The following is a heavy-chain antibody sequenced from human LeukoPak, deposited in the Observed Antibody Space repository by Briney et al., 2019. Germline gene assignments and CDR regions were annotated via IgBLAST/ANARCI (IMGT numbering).Heavy chain of an antibody. CDR1: GGTFSSYA. CDR2: IIPIFGTA. CDR3: ARDGGQIRYFDWLLIPRDYYYYGMDV. D-gene: IGHD3-9*01. Sequence: SVKVSCKASGGTFSSYAISWVRQAPGQGLEWMGGIIPIFGTANYTQKFQGRVTITADKSTSTAYMELSSLRPEDTAVYYCARDGGQIRYFDWLLIPRDYYYYGMDVWGKGTTVTVSS. V-gene: IGHV1-69*06. J-gene: IGHJ6*04.